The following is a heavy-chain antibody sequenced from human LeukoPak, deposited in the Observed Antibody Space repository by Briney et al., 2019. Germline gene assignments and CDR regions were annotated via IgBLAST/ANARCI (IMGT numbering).Heavy chain of an antibody. D-gene: IGHD4-17*01. V-gene: IGHV3-30*18. CDR2: ISYDGSNK. CDR1: GFTFSSYG. CDR3: AKVMTVGDYDASDAFDI. Sequence: GGSLRLSCAASGFTFSSYGMHWVRQAPGKGLEWVAVISYDGSNKYYADSVKGRFTISRDNSKNTLYLQMNSLRAEDAAVYYCAKVMTVGDYDASDAFDIWGQGTMVTVSS. J-gene: IGHJ3*02.